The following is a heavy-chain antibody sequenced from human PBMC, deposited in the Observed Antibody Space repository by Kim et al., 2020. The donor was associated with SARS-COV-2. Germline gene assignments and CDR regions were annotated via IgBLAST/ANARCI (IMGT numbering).Heavy chain of an antibody. CDR2: ISSSGSTI. V-gene: IGHV3-11*04. CDR3: SLLWFGESPCYYYGMDV. J-gene: IGHJ6*02. D-gene: IGHD3-10*01. Sequence: GGSLRLSCAASGFTFSDYYMSWIRQAPGKGLEWVSYISSSGSTIYYADSVKGRFTISRDNAKNSLYLQMNSLRAEDTAVYYCSLLWFGESPCYYYGMDVWGQGTPVTVSS. CDR1: GFTFSDYY.